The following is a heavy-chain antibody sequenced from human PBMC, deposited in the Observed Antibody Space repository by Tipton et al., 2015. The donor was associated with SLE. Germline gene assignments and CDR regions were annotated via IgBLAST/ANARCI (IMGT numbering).Heavy chain of an antibody. V-gene: IGHV3-23*04. Sequence: QLVQSGGGLVQPGGSLRLSCAASGFTFSNYAMSWVRQAPGKGLEWVSAISGSGDNTDYADSVRGRFTISRDNSENTVYLQLNSLRGEDTALYYCATYSREFLFDYWGQGSLVTVSS. D-gene: IGHD3-10*01. CDR3: ATYSREFLFDY. CDR2: ISGSGDNT. J-gene: IGHJ4*02. CDR1: GFTFSNYA.